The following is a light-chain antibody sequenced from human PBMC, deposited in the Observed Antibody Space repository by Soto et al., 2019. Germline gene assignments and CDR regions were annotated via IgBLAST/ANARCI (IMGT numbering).Light chain of an antibody. CDR2: GAF. CDR3: QQSGASPIT. Sequence: EIVLTQSPGTLSLSPGERAILSCRASQSVSDNNLAWYQQKPGQAPRLLMYGAFFRVTGVPDRFSGSASGVDFTLTISRLEPEVFAVYFCQQSGASPITFCPGTKVDT. J-gene: IGKJ3*01. CDR1: QSVSDNN. V-gene: IGKV3-20*01.